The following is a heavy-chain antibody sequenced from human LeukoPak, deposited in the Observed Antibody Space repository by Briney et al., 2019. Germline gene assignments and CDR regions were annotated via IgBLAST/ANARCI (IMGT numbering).Heavy chain of an antibody. CDR3: AAALLGDYYYYYYMGV. CDR1: GFTFSSYG. J-gene: IGHJ6*03. V-gene: IGHV3-30*02. CDR2: IRYDGSNK. Sequence: GGSLRLSCAASGFTFSSYGMHWVRQAPGKGLEWVAFIRYDGSNKYYADSVKGRFTISRDNSKNTLYLHMNSLRAEDTAVYYCAAALLGDYYYYYYMGVWGKGTTVTVSS. D-gene: IGHD7-27*01.